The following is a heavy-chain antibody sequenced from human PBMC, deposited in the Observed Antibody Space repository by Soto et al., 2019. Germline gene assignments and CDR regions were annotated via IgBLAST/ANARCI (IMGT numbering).Heavy chain of an antibody. CDR3: ANSANRGSSCSVPRPDYSAY. CDR2: ISGSGGST. J-gene: IGHJ4*02. CDR1: GFTFSSYA. V-gene: IGHV3-23*01. D-gene: IGHD2-2*01. Sequence: EVQLSESGGGLVQPGGSLRLSCAASGFTFSSYAMSWVRQAPGKGLEWVSAISGSGGSTYYADSVKGRYTISRDNSKNPVILQMSGRRAEDTPVNYCANSANRGSSCSVPRPDYSAYWGRGALITVTS.